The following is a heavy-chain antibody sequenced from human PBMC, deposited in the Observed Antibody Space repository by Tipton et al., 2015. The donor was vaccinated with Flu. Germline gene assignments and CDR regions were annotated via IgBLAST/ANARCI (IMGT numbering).Heavy chain of an antibody. CDR1: GDSISSYY. Sequence: TLSLTCTVSGDSISSYYWSWIRQPAGKGLEWLGRIYTSGSTNYNPSLKSRVTMSGDTSKNQFSLKLSSVTAADSAVYYCARGPCSGGKCYVKGAFDIWGQGTMVTVSS. CDR2: IYTSGST. V-gene: IGHV4-4*07. CDR3: ARGPCSGGKCYVKGAFDI. D-gene: IGHD2-15*01. J-gene: IGHJ3*02.